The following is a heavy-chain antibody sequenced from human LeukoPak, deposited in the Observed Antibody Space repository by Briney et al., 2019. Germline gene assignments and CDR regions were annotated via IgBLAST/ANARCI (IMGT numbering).Heavy chain of an antibody. CDR3: ASGFGHIDY. CDR2: IYTSGST. V-gene: IGHV4-61*02. CDR1: GGSISSGSYY. D-gene: IGHD3/OR15-3a*01. J-gene: IGHJ4*02. Sequence: SETLSLTCTVSGGSISSGSYYWSWIRQPAGKGLEWIGRIYTSGSTNYNPSLKSRVTISVDTSKNQFSLKLSSVTTADTVVYYCASGFGHIDYWGQGTLVTVSS.